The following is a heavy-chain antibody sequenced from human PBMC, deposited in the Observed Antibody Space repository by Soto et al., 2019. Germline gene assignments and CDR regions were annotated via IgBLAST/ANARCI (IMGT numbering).Heavy chain of an antibody. CDR3: ARDHIDFWSGYSYYYYGMDV. J-gene: IGHJ6*02. V-gene: IGHV3-30-3*01. CDR1: GFTFSSYA. Sequence: PVGSLRLSCAASGFTFSSYAMHWVRQAPGKGLEWVAVISYDGSNKYYADSVKGRFTISRDNSKNTLYLQMNSLRAEDTAVYYCARDHIDFWSGYSYYYYGMDVWGQGTTVTVSS. D-gene: IGHD3-3*01. CDR2: ISYDGSNK.